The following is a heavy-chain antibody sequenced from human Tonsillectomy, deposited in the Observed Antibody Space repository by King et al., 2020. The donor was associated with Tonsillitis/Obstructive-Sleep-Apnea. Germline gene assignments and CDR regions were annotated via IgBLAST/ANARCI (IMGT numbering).Heavy chain of an antibody. CDR3: AKVRGAAAGTFGDYYYYGMDV. D-gene: IGHD6-13*01. CDR1: GFTFSSYA. Sequence: VQLVESGGGLVQPGGSLRLSCAASGFTFSSYAMSWVRQAPGKGLEWVSAISGSGGSTYYADSVKGRFTISRDNSKNTLYLQMNSLRAEDTAVYYCAKVRGAAAGTFGDYYYYGMDVWGQGTTVTVSS. V-gene: IGHV3-23*04. CDR2: ISGSGGST. J-gene: IGHJ6*02.